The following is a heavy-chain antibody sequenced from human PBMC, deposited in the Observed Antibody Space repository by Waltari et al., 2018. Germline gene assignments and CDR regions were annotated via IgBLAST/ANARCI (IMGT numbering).Heavy chain of an antibody. Sequence: QVQLVQSGAEVKKPGSSVKVSCKASGGTFSSYAISWVRQAPEQGLEWMGGIIPIFGTANYAQKFQGRGTITADESTSTAYMELSSLRSEDTAVYYCARGQLGSSGYYSSYWGQGTLVTVSS. D-gene: IGHD3-22*01. CDR1: GGTFSSYA. J-gene: IGHJ4*02. V-gene: IGHV1-69*01. CDR2: IIPIFGTA. CDR3: ARGQLGSSGYYSSY.